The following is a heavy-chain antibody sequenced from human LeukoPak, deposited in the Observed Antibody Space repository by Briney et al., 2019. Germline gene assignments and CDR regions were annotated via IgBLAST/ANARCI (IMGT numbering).Heavy chain of an antibody. CDR2: IYYSGST. Sequence: SQTLSLTCTVSGGSISSGDYYWSWIRQPPGKGLEWIGYIYYSGSTYYNPSLKSRVTISVDTSKNQFSLKLSSVTAADTAVYYWAGPVVPAAEDAFDIWGQGTMVTVSS. V-gene: IGHV4-30-4*08. CDR1: GGSISSGDYY. CDR3: AGPVVPAAEDAFDI. J-gene: IGHJ3*02. D-gene: IGHD2-2*01.